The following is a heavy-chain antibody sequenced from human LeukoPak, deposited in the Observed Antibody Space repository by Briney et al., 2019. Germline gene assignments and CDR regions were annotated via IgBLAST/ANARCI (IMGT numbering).Heavy chain of an antibody. J-gene: IGHJ4*02. CDR3: ARGHWVTQWCDY. D-gene: IGHD2-15*01. Sequence: SQTLSLTXTVSGGSISSGSYYWSWIRQPAGKGLEWIGRIYTSGSTNYNPSLKSRVTISVDTSKNQFSLKLSSVTAADTAVYYCARGHWVTQWCDYWGQGTLVTVSS. CDR2: IYTSGST. CDR1: GGSISSGSYY. V-gene: IGHV4-61*02.